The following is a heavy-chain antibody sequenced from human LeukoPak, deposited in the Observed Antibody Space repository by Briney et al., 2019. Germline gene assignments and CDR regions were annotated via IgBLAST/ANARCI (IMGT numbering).Heavy chain of an antibody. J-gene: IGHJ3*02. Sequence: ASVKVSCKASGYTFTAYYIHWVRQAPGQGLEWMGWINPNSGGTNYSQKFQGRATMTRDTSTSTVYMELSSLRSDDTAVYYCARELYYGTSRYSPSDAFDILGQGTMVTV. CDR1: GYTFTAYY. CDR3: ARELYYGTSRYSPSDAFDI. V-gene: IGHV1-2*02. D-gene: IGHD3-22*01. CDR2: INPNSGGT.